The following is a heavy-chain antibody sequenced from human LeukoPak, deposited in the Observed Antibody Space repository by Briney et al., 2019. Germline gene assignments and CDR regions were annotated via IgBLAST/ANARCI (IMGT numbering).Heavy chain of an antibody. J-gene: IGHJ5*02. CDR3: ARAAQGLLWFGELLDWFDP. D-gene: IGHD3-10*01. CDR1: GYTFTSYG. CDR2: MNPNSGNT. V-gene: IGHV1-8*02. Sequence: ASVKVSCKASGYTFTSYGINWVRQATGQGLEWMGWMNPNSGNTGYAQRFQGRVTMTRNTSISTAYMELSSLRSEDTAVYYCARAAQGLLWFGELLDWFDPWGQGTLVTVSS.